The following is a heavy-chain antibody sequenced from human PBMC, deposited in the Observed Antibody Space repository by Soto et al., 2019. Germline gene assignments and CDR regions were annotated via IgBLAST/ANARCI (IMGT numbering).Heavy chain of an antibody. Sequence: GGSLRLSCAACGFTFSSYAMSWVRQAPGKGLEWVSSISAFSGSTFYADSVKGRFTISRDNSKSTLYLQMNSLRAEDTAVYYSAKLAGKYTDNSGYYRASAHWGQGTLVTVSS. CDR2: ISAFSGST. J-gene: IGHJ4*02. CDR3: AKLAGKYTDNSGYYRASAH. D-gene: IGHD3-22*01. CDR1: GFTFSSYA. V-gene: IGHV3-23*01.